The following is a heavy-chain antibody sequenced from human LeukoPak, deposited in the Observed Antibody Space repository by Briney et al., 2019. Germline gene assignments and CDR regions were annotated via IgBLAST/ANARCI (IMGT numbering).Heavy chain of an antibody. V-gene: IGHV5-51*01. Sequence: GESLKISCKGSGYSFTSYWIGWVRQMPGKGLEWMGIIYPGDSDTRYSPSFQGQVTISADKSISTAYLQWSSLRSEDTAVYYCATDYAGLRLGRAYAYDYWGQGTLVTVSS. J-gene: IGHJ4*02. CDR1: GYSFTSYW. D-gene: IGHD5-12*01. CDR2: IYPGDSDT. CDR3: ATDYAGLRLGRAYAYDY.